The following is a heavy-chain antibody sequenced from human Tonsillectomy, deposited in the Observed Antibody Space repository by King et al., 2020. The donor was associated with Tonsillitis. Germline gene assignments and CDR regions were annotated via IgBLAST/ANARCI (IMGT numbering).Heavy chain of an antibody. CDR1: GFTFSSYA. CDR2: ISGSGGST. Sequence: VQLLESGGGLVQPGGSLRLSCAASGFTFSSYAMSWVRQAPGKGLEWVSAISGSGGSTYYADSVKGRFTISRDNSKNTLYLQMNSLRAEDTAVYYCAKDPGARTIFGEVGAFDIWGQGTMVTVSS. CDR3: AKDPGARTIFGEVGAFDI. D-gene: IGHD3-3*01. J-gene: IGHJ3*02. V-gene: IGHV3-23*01.